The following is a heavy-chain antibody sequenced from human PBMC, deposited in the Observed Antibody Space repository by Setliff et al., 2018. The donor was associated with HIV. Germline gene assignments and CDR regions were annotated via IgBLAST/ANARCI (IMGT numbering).Heavy chain of an antibody. CDR3: ATPRGLYSSSG. D-gene: IGHD6-13*01. CDR2: ISWNSGSI. J-gene: IGHJ4*02. V-gene: IGHV3-9*01. CDR1: GFTFDDYT. Sequence: PGGSLRLSCAASGFTFDDYTMHWVRQAPGKGLEWVSGISWNSGSIGYADSVKGRFTISRDNAKNTLYLQMNSLRAEDTAVYYCATPRGLYSSSGWGQGTLVTVSS.